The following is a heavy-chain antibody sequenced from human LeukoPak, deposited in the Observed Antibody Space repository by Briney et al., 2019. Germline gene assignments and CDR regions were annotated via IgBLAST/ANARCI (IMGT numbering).Heavy chain of an antibody. CDR1: GGSISSSSYY. V-gene: IGHV4-39*07. J-gene: IGHJ3*02. Sequence: SETLSLTCTVSGGSISSSSYYWGWIRQPPGKGLEWIGSIYYSGSTYYNPSLKSRVTMSVDTSKNQFSLKLSSVTAADTAVYYCARDDFWSGYRAFDIWGHGTMVTVSS. CDR2: IYYSGST. CDR3: ARDDFWSGYRAFDI. D-gene: IGHD3-3*01.